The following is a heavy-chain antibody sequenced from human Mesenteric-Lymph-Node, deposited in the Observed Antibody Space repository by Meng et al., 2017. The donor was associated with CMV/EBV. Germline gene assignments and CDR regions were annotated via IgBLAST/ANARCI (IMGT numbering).Heavy chain of an antibody. Sequence: SVKVSCKASGGTFSSYAISWVRQAPGQGLEWMGGIIPIFGTANYAQKFQGRVKITTDESPSTAYMELSSLKSEDTAVYYCAGGSEYQLLPGDDAFDIWGQGTMVTVSS. CDR1: GGTFSSYA. CDR3: AGGSEYQLLPGDDAFDI. CDR2: IIPIFGTA. V-gene: IGHV1-69*05. J-gene: IGHJ3*02. D-gene: IGHD2-2*01.